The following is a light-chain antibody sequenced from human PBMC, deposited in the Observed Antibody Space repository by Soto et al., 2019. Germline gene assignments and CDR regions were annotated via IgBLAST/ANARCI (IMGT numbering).Light chain of an antibody. J-gene: IGKJ1*01. CDR2: AAS. CDR1: QSISSN. V-gene: IGKV1-39*01. CDR3: QQSYSSAWT. Sequence: DIPMTPSPSSLSASVGDRVTITCRAIQSISSNLNWYQQKLVKAPKLLISAASSLPSGVTSRFSGSGSGTDFTLTISNLQPEDFATYYCQQSYSSAWTFGQGTKVEIK.